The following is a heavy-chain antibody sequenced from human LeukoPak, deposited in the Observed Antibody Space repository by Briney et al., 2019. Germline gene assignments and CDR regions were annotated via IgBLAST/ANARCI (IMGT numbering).Heavy chain of an antibody. CDR2: IVVGSGNT. J-gene: IGHJ3*02. V-gene: IGHV1-58*02. D-gene: IGHD2-2*01. Sequence: GTSVKVSCKASGFTFTSSAMQWVRQARGQRLEWIGWIVVGSGNTNYAQKFQERVTITRDMSTSTAYMELSSLRSEDTAVYYYAAVEYGWEYQLPSIWGQGTMVTVSS. CDR1: GFTFTSSA. CDR3: AAVEYGWEYQLPSI.